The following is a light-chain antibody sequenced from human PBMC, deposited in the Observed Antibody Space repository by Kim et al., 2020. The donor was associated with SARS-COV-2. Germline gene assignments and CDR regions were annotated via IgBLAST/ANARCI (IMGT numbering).Light chain of an antibody. Sequence: QSALTQPPSASGSPGQSVTISCTGSSSDVGSYNYVSWYQQHPGKAPKLMISEVNKRPSGVPDRFSGSKSGNTASLSVSGLQAEDEADYYCSSYADINNMIFGGGTQLTVL. V-gene: IGLV2-8*01. CDR3: SSYADINNMI. CDR2: EVN. CDR1: SSDVGSYNY. J-gene: IGLJ2*01.